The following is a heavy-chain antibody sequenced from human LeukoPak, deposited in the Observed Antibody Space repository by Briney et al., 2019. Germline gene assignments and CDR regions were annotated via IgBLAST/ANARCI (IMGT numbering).Heavy chain of an antibody. CDR1: GGSISSDRFY. J-gene: IGHJ4*02. V-gene: IGHV4-61*02. D-gene: IGHD3-16*01. CDR3: ARVPDWTYVPDY. Sequence: SETLSLTCTVSGGSISSDRFYWTWVRRPAGKGLEWIGRIKSSNTNYNPSLKSRVSISLDTSTNQFSLKLSSLTAADTAVYYCARVPDWTYVPDYWGQGTLVTVSS. CDR2: IKSSNT.